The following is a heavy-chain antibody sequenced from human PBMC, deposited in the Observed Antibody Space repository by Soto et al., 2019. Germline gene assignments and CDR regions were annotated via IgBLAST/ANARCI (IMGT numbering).Heavy chain of an antibody. CDR3: AVKSISSGDLYYYFAMEV. V-gene: IGHV1-2*04. CDR1: GYNFIDKY. J-gene: IGHJ6*02. CDR2: INPDSGTT. Sequence: ASVKVSCKTSGYNFIDKYVHWVRQAPGQGLEWMAWINPDSGTTHYSQKFQGWVTVTRDTSINTVYMELSRLKSDDTAANYCAVKSISSGDLYYYFAMEVWGQGTTVT. D-gene: IGHD6-6*01.